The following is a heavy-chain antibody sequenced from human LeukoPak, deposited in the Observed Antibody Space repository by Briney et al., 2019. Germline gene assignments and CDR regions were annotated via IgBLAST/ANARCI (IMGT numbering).Heavy chain of an antibody. V-gene: IGHV3-48*02. J-gene: IGHJ4*02. CDR1: GLTYNIYS. CDR3: ARQGSLAD. Sequence: GGPLSLPCAASGLTYNIYSLNWVHPAPARGLEWVSYISTGSSTIYYADSVKGRFTISRDNAKNSLYLQMNSLRDEDTAVYYCARQGSLADWGRGTLVTVSS. D-gene: IGHD3-3*02. CDR2: ISTGSSTI.